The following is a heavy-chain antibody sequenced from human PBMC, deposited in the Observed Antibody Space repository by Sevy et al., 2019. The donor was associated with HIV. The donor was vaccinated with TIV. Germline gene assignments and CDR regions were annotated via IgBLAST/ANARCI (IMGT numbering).Heavy chain of an antibody. V-gene: IGHV3-30-3*01. J-gene: IGHJ6*02. Sequence: GGSLRLSCAASGFTFSSYAMHWVRQAPGEGLEWVAVISYDGSNKYYADSVKGRFTISRDNSKNTLYLQMNSLRAEDTAVYYCARDKSSVAGMHYYGMDVWGQGTTVTVSS. CDR3: ARDKSSVAGMHYYGMDV. D-gene: IGHD6-19*01. CDR2: ISYDGSNK. CDR1: GFTFSSYA.